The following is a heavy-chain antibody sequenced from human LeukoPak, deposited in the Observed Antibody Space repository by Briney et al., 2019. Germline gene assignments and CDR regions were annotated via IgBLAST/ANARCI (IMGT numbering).Heavy chain of an antibody. D-gene: IGHD5-18*01. CDR3: TRAVDSYGYEFTDF. CDR2: INHSGST. Sequence: SETLSLTCAVYGGSFNNYYWSWIRQPPGKGLEWIGEINHSGSTNYNPSLKNRLTISVDTSKNQFSLKLTSVTAADTAVYYCTRAVDSYGYEFTDFWGQGTLVTVSS. J-gene: IGHJ4*02. V-gene: IGHV4-34*01. CDR1: GGSFNNYY.